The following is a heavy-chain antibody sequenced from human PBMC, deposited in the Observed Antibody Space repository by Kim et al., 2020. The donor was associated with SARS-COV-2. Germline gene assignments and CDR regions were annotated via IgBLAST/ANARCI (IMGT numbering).Heavy chain of an antibody. V-gene: IGHV7-4-1*02. D-gene: IGHD6-13*01. Sequence: ASVKVSCKASGYTFTSYAMNWVRQAPGQGLEWMGWTNTNTGNPTYAQGFTGRFVFSLDTSVSTAYLQISSLKAEDTAVYYCARDLPAAGIAAAGYYYYYMGVWGKGPTVTVAS. J-gene: IGHJ6*03. CDR2: TNTNTGNP. CDR1: GYTFTSYA. CDR3: ARDLPAAGIAAAGYYYYYMGV.